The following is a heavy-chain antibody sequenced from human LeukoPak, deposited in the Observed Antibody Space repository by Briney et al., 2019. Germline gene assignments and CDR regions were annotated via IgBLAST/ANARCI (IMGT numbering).Heavy chain of an antibody. J-gene: IGHJ4*02. V-gene: IGHV3-64*04. Sequence: PGGSLRLSCSASGFTLSSYAMHWVRQAPGKGLEYVSAITSNGGSTYYADSVKGRFTISRDNAKNSVYLRMNSLRDEDTAVYFCARRGYDSSGYYRYFDYWGQGTLVTVSS. CDR1: GFTLSSYA. CDR2: ITSNGGST. D-gene: IGHD3-22*01. CDR3: ARRGYDSSGYYRYFDY.